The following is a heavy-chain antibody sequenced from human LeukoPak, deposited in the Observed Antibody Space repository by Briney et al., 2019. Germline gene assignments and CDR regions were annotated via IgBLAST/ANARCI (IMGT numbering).Heavy chain of an antibody. J-gene: IGHJ6*02. Sequence: GGSLRLSCAASGFTFSTYGMHWVRQAPGKGLEWVAVISYDGSNKYYADSVKGRFTISRDNSKNTLYLQMNSLRTEGAAVYYCAKEAGFTYYYGMDVWGQGTTVTVSS. CDR2: ISYDGSNK. CDR3: AKEAGFTYYYGMDV. CDR1: GFTFSTYG. V-gene: IGHV3-30*18.